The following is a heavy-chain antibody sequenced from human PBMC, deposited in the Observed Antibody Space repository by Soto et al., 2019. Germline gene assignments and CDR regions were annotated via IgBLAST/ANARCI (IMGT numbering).Heavy chain of an antibody. CDR3: ASGRPTALDY. D-gene: IGHD1-26*01. J-gene: IGHJ4*02. CDR2: IYYGGST. CDR1: GDSISTDY. V-gene: IGHV4-59*12. Sequence: PSETLSLTCTVSGDSISTDYWSWIRQSPGKGLEWIGFIYYGGSTYYNPSLNSRVTISVDRSKNQFSLKLNSVTAADTAVYYCASGRPTALDYWGQGTLVTVSS.